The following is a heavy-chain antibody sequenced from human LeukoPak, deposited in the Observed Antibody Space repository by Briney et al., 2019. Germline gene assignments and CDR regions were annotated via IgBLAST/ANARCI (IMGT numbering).Heavy chain of an antibody. CDR3: ARFGYGGKVDY. D-gene: IGHD4-23*01. V-gene: IGHV3-48*03. Sequence: GGSLRLSCAASGFTFRSYEMNWVRQAPGKGLEWVSYISSSGSTIYYADSVKGRFTISRDNAKNSLFLQMNSLGAEDTALYYCARFGYGGKVDYWGQGTLVTVSS. CDR1: GFTFRSYE. J-gene: IGHJ4*02. CDR2: ISSSGSTI.